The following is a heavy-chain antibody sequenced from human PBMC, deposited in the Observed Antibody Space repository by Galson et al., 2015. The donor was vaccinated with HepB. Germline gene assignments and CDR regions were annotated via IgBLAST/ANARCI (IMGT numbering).Heavy chain of an antibody. V-gene: IGHV3-30*18. Sequence: SLRLSCAASGFTFSSYGMHWVRQAPGKGLEWVAVISYDGSNKYYADSVKGRFTISRDNSKNTLYLQMNSLRAEDTAVYYCAKDPCSSTSCYPSTFDYWGQGTLVTVSS. J-gene: IGHJ4*02. CDR1: GFTFSSYG. D-gene: IGHD2-2*01. CDR2: ISYDGSNK. CDR3: AKDPCSSTSCYPSTFDY.